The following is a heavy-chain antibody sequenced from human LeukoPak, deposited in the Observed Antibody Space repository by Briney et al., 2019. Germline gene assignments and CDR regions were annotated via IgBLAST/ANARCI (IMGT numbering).Heavy chain of an antibody. J-gene: IGHJ4*02. CDR2: INTDGSST. V-gene: IGHV3-74*01. CDR1: GFPFSSHG. D-gene: IGHD2-15*01. CDR3: ARDSAAHFDH. Sequence: GGSLRLSCTASGFPFSSHGMHWVRQAPGEGLVWVSRINTDGSSTIYANCVKGRFTMYRDNAKNTLYLQMNSLRAEDTAVYYCARDSAAHFDHWGQGTLVTVSS.